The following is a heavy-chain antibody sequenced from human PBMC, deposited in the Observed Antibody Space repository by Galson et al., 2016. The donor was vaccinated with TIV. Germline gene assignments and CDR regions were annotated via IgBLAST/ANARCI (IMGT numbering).Heavy chain of an antibody. CDR1: NGSVNTNGYF. Sequence: LSLTCTVSNGSVNTNGYFWSWIRQSPGKGLEWIGYIYYSGNTNIKPSLKSRVTLSVDVSMNQFSLKLSSVTAADTGLYYCARARNWKPTKWYFDSWGQGALVTAS. CDR2: IYYSGNT. V-gene: IGHV4-61*08. D-gene: IGHD1-1*01. J-gene: IGHJ4*02. CDR3: ARARNWKPTKWYFDS.